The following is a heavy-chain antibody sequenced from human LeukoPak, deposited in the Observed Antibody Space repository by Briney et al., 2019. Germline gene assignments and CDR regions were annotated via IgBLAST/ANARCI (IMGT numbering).Heavy chain of an antibody. V-gene: IGHV4-4*02. D-gene: IGHD3-22*01. Sequence: SGTLSLTCTVSSASISSSYWWTWVRQPPGKGLEWIGEIYHSGTTHYNPSLKSRLTISVDKSKNQFSLKLNSVTAADTAVYYCARQITMMGYFDYWGQGTLVTVSS. CDR1: SASISSSYW. CDR3: ARQITMMGYFDY. CDR2: IYHSGTT. J-gene: IGHJ4*02.